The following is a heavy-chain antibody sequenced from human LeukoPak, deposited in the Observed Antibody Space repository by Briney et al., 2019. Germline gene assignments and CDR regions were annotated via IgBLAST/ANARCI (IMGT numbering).Heavy chain of an antibody. D-gene: IGHD5-24*01. V-gene: IGHV1-46*01. CDR1: GYTFTGYW. J-gene: IGHJ5*01. CDR3: ARDNSVRDEAWWFNS. CDR2: ISPSGGST. Sequence: ASVKVSCKAFGYTFTGYWMHWVRQAPGQGPEWMGVISPSGGSTTYAQKFQGRVTLTRDMSTSTDYLELSSLRSEDTAVYYCARDNSVRDEAWWFNSWGQGTLVTVSS.